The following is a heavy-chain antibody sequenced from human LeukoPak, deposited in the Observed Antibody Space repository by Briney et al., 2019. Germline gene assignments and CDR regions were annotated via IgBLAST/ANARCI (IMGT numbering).Heavy chain of an antibody. D-gene: IGHD3-16*01. CDR2: IVVGSGNT. Sequence: GASVKVSCKASGFTFTSSAVQWVRQARGQRLEWIGWIVVGSGNTNYAQKFQERVTITRDMSTGTAYMELSSLRSEDTAVYYCAAAGGPPYYYYGMDVWGQGTTVTVSS. CDR1: GFTFTSSA. CDR3: AAAGGPPYYYYGMDV. J-gene: IGHJ6*02. V-gene: IGHV1-58*01.